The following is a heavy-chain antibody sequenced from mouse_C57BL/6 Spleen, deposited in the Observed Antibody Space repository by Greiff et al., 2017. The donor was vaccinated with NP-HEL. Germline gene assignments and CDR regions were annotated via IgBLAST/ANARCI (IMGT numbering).Heavy chain of an antibody. J-gene: IGHJ4*01. V-gene: IGHV2-2*01. CDR3: ARKAGVTTDYAMDY. Sequence: VQLQQSGPGLVQPSQSLSITCTVSGFSLTSYGVHWVRQSPGKGLEWLGVIWSGGSTDYNAAFLSRLSISKDNSKSQVFFKMNSLQADDTAIYYCARKAGVTTDYAMDYWGQGTSVTVSS. D-gene: IGHD2-2*01. CDR2: IWSGGST. CDR1: GFSLTSYG.